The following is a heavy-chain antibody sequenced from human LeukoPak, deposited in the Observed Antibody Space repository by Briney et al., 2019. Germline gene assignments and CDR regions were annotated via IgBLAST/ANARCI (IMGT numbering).Heavy chain of an antibody. D-gene: IGHD5-18*01. CDR2: IYYSGST. CDR1: GGSISSYY. J-gene: IGHJ6*02. Sequence: PSETLSLTCTVSGGSISSYYWSWIRQPPGKGLEWIGYIYYSGSTNYNPSLKSRVTISVDTSKNQFSLKLSSVTAAYTAVYYCARVDTAMAEDVWGQGTTVTVSS. CDR3: ARVDTAMAEDV. V-gene: IGHV4-59*01.